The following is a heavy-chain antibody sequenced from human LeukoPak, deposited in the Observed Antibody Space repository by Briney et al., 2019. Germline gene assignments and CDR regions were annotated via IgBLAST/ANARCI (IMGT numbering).Heavy chain of an antibody. CDR3: AQMATIGRSIFS. CDR1: GFTVSSNY. D-gene: IGHD5-24*01. CDR2: IYSGGST. J-gene: IGHJ4*02. Sequence: GGSLRLSCAASGFTVSSNYMSWVRQAPGKGLEWVSVIYSGGSTYYADSVKGRFTISRDNSKNTLYLRMNSLRAEDTAVYYCAQMATIGRSIFSWGQGTLVIVSS. V-gene: IGHV3-53*01.